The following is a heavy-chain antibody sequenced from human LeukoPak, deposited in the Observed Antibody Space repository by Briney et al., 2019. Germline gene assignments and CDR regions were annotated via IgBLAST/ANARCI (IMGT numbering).Heavy chain of an antibody. J-gene: IGHJ6*04. CDR3: ATLPAANMDV. Sequence: GGSLRLSCAASGFTFSSYAMHWVRQAPGKGLEWVAVISYDGSNKYYADSVKGRFTISRDNSKNTLYLQMNSLRAEDTAVYYCATLPAANMDVWGKGTTVTVSS. CDR1: GFTFSSYA. D-gene: IGHD2-2*01. V-gene: IGHV3-30*01. CDR2: ISYDGSNK.